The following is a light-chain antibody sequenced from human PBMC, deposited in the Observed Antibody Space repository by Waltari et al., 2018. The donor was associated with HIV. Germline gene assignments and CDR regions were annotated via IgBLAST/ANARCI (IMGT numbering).Light chain of an antibody. CDR3: QTPDKDDSSHVV. J-gene: IGLJ2*01. CDR2: KDR. Sequence: SYELTQPPSVSVSPGQTARITCSGDALPSQYASWYQQKPGQAPVLVIDKDRGRPSGVPGGCVGAKARKTVTLTLRGVQAEGEADYYWQTPDKDDSSHVVFGGGTKLTAL. CDR1: ALPSQY. V-gene: IGLV3-25*03.